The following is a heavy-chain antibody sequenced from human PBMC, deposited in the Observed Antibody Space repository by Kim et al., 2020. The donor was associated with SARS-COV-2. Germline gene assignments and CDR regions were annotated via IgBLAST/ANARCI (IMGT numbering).Heavy chain of an antibody. V-gene: IGHV1-69*13. CDR1: GGTFSSYA. CDR3: ARGAMATIRTDAFDI. Sequence: SVKVSCKASGGTFSSYAISWVRQAPGQGLEWMGGIIPIFGTANYAQKFQGRVTITADESTSTAYMELSSLRSEDTAVYYCARGAMATIRTDAFDIWGQGTMVTVSS. D-gene: IGHD5-12*01. CDR2: IIPIFGTA. J-gene: IGHJ3*02.